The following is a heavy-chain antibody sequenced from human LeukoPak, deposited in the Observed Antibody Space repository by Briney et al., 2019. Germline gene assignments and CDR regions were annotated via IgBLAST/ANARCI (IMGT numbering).Heavy chain of an antibody. D-gene: IGHD6-19*01. J-gene: IGHJ4*02. CDR3: ASRIHSSGWYNYFDY. CDR1: GYTFTGYY. V-gene: IGHV1-2*02. Sequence: GSVKVSCKASGYTFTGYYMHWVRQAPGQGLEWMGWINPNSGGTNYAQKFQGRVTMTRDTSISTAYMELSRLRSDDTAVYYCASRIHSSGWYNYFDYWGQGTLVTVSS. CDR2: INPNSGGT.